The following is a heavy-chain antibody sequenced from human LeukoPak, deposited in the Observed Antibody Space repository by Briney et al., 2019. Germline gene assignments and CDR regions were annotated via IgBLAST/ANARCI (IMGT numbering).Heavy chain of an antibody. J-gene: IGHJ4*02. D-gene: IGHD1-26*01. CDR1: GGSISSSSYY. V-gene: IGHV4-39*01. Sequence: PSETLSLTCTVSGGSISSSSYYWGWIRQPPGKGLEWIGSIYYSGSAYYNPSLKSRVTISVDTSKNQFSLKLSSVTAADTAVYYCARHSIVRGLFDYWGQGTLVTVSS. CDR2: IYYSGSA. CDR3: ARHSIVRGLFDY.